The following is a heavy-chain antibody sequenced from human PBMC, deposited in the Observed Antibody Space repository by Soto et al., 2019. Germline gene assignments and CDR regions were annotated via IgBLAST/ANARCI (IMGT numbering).Heavy chain of an antibody. CDR1: GASIISSY. V-gene: IGHV4-59*01. D-gene: IGHD3-16*01. Sequence: PSETLSLTCTVSGASIISSYCSCIRHSPVKRLEWIGYIHYSGSTKYNPSLDSRVTISVDTSKNQFSLKLSSVTAADTAVYYCVRGYYDGRGFSNTFDLWGQGTMVTVS. CDR3: VRGYYDGRGFSNTFDL. CDR2: IHYSGST. J-gene: IGHJ3*01.